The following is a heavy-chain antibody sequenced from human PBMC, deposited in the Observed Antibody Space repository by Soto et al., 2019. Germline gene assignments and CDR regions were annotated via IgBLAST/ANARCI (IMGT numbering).Heavy chain of an antibody. CDR2: NYHGST. Sequence: QLQLQESGSGLVKPSQTLSLTCAVSGGSISSGGYSWSWIRQPPGRGLEWIGYNYHGSTYYNPSLMSRVTISVDRSKNQFSLKLSSVTAADTAVDYCARAGGLGAVAVDYWGQGTLVTVSS. V-gene: IGHV4-30-2*01. D-gene: IGHD6-19*01. J-gene: IGHJ4*02. CDR3: ARAGGLGAVAVDY. CDR1: GGSISSGGYS.